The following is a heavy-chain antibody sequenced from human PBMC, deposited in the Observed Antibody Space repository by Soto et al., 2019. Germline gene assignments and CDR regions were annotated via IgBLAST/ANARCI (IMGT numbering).Heavy chain of an antibody. J-gene: IGHJ6*02. V-gene: IGHV1-69*13. CDR3: ARAGRWALRCYYGMDV. Sequence: SVKVSCQASGCTFSSYAISWVRQAPGQGLEWMGGIIPSFGTANYAQQFQGGVTIAADESTSTAYMELSSMGSEDTAVYYCARAGRWALRCYYGMDVWGQGTTVTVSS. D-gene: IGHD3-16*01. CDR1: GCTFSSYA. CDR2: IIPSFGTA.